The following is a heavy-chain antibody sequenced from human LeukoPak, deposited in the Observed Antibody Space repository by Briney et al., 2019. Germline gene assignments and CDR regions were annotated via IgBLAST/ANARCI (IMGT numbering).Heavy chain of an antibody. CDR1: GFTFSNAW. D-gene: IGHD3-3*01. CDR2: IKSKTNGGTT. Sequence: GGSLRLSCAASGFTFSNAWMSWVRQAPGEGLEWVGRIKSKTNGGTTDYAAPVRGRFTVSRDDSKNTLYLQMNSLKTEDTAVYYRTTDLGIIPRDDYWGQGTLVTVSS. J-gene: IGHJ4*02. CDR3: TTDLGIIPRDDY. V-gene: IGHV3-15*01.